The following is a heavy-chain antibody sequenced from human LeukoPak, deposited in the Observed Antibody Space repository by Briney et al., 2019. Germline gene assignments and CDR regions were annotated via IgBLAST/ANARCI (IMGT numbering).Heavy chain of an antibody. Sequence: GGSLGLSCAASGFTFSSYAMSWVRQAPGKGLEWVSAISGSGGSTYYADSVKGRFTISRDNSKNTLYLQMNSLRAEDTAVYYCAKGHRTILRYFDWPKNNWFDPWGQGTLVTVSS. V-gene: IGHV3-23*01. CDR2: ISGSGGST. J-gene: IGHJ5*02. D-gene: IGHD3-9*01. CDR3: AKGHRTILRYFDWPKNNWFDP. CDR1: GFTFSSYA.